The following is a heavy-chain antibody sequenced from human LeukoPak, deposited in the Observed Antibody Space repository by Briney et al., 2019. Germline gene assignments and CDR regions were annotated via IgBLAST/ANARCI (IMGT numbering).Heavy chain of an antibody. CDR2: SSGSGDST. CDR1: GFTFSTYA. CDR3: AKAWGYSSRISLGDYYFDY. J-gene: IGHJ4*02. Sequence: GGSLTLSCTASGFTFSTYAMSWVRQAPGKGLEWVSVSSGSGDSTYYADSVKGRLTISRDNSKKTLYLQMNSLRAEDTAVYYCAKAWGYSSRISLGDYYFDYWGQGTLFTVSS. V-gene: IGHV3-23*01. D-gene: IGHD5-18*01.